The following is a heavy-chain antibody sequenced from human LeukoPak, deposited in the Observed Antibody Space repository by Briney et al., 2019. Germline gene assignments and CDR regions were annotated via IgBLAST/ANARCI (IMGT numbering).Heavy chain of an antibody. CDR2: IYPGDSDT. Sequence: GESLKISCKGSGYSFTSYWIGWVRQMPGKGLEWMGIIYPGDSDTRYSPSFQGQVAISADKSISTAYLQWSSLKASDTAMYYCASIHYDILTGDDAFDIWGQGTMVTVSS. V-gene: IGHV5-51*01. CDR1: GYSFTSYW. J-gene: IGHJ3*02. CDR3: ASIHYDILTGDDAFDI. D-gene: IGHD3-9*01.